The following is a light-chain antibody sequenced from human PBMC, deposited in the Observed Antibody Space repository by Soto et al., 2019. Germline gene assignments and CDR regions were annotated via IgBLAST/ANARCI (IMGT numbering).Light chain of an antibody. V-gene: IGLV2-14*03. CDR1: SSDIGGYNY. CDR2: DVS. J-gene: IGLJ2*01. CDR3: ASYASSNTVL. Sequence: QSALTQPASVSGSPGQSITISCTGTSSDIGGYNYVSWYQQHPGKAPKLMIYDVSDRPSGVSNRFSGSKSGNTASLTISGLQAEDEADYYCASYASSNTVLFGGGIKLTVL.